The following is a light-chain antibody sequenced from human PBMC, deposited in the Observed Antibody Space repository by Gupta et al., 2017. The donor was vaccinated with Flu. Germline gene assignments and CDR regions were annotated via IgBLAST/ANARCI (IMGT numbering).Light chain of an antibody. J-gene: IGLJ2*01. CDR2: DVS. CDR3: YSYAGSYSVVV. Sequence: VTISCTGTSSDVGGDNFVSWYQQHPGKAPNLMIYDVSKRPSGVPDRFSGSKSGNTASLTIAGLQAEDEADYYCYSYAGSYSVVVFGGGTKLTVL. CDR1: SSDVGGDNF. V-gene: IGLV2-11*03.